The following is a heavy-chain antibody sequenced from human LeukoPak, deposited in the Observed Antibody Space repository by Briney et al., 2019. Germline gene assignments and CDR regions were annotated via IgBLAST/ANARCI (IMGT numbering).Heavy chain of an antibody. CDR1: GYIFSSYY. Sequence: GESLMISCEGSGYIFSSYYIAWVRQMPGKGLGWVGIIYPGDSHTKYSPTFQGRVTISADKSISTAYVTWSILKASDTAFYYCARRGYCSGATCYRGQMDVWGKGTTVIVSS. V-gene: IGHV5-51*01. J-gene: IGHJ6*04. D-gene: IGHD2-15*01. CDR3: ARRGYCSGATCYRGQMDV. CDR2: IYPGDSHT.